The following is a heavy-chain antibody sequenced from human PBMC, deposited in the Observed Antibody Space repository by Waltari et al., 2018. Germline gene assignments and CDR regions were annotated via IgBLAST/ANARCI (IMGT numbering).Heavy chain of an antibody. CDR3: GRLVIPLAMEGCDR. V-gene: IGHV1-69*01. Sequence: QVQLVQSGAEVKKPGSSVKVSCKASGGPFSSYASSWVRQPPGQGLEWMGGIIHICAKVKDAKKFQGRDTINADEYTSTAYMELGSLTAEETAGYYCGRLVIPLAMEGCDRGGQGTLVSVSS. CDR1: GGPFSSYA. J-gene: IGHJ5*02. CDR2: IIHICAKV. D-gene: IGHD2-21*01.